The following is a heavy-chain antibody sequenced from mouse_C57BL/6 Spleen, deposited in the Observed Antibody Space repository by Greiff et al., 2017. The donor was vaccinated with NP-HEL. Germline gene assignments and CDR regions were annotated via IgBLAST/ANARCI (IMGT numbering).Heavy chain of an antibody. J-gene: IGHJ2*01. CDR3: ARGPNWDDY. CDR1: GYSITSGYY. D-gene: IGHD4-1*01. CDR2: ISYDGSN. Sequence: ESGPGLVKPSQSLSLTCSVTGYSITSGYYWNWIRQFPGNKLEWMGYISYDGSNNYNPSLKNRISITRDTSKNQFFLKLNSVTTEDTATYYCARGPNWDDYWGQGTTLTVSS. V-gene: IGHV3-6*01.